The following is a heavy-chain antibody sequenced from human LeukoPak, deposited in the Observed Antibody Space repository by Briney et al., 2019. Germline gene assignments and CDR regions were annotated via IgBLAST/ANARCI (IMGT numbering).Heavy chain of an antibody. D-gene: IGHD6-19*01. CDR2: INHSGST. J-gene: IGHJ5*02. V-gene: IGHV4-34*01. CDR3: ASFFFTTGYSSGWYWFDP. CDR1: GGSFSGYY. Sequence: SETLSLTCAVYGGSFSGYYWSWIRQPPGKGLEWIGEINHSGSTNYNPSLKSRVTISVDTSKNQFSLKLSSVTAADTAVYYCASFFFTTGYSSGWYWFDPWGQGTLVTVSS.